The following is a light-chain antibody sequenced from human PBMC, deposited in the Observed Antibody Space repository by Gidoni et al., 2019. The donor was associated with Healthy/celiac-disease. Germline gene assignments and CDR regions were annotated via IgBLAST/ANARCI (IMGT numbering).Light chain of an antibody. CDR1: KLGDKY. CDR3: QAWDGSTGV. J-gene: IGLJ1*01. V-gene: IGLV3-1*01. Sequence: SYELTQPPSVSVSPEQTASITCSGDKLGDKYACWDQQKPGHSPVLVIYQDSKRPSGIPERFSGSNSGNTATLTISGTQAMDEADYYCQAWDGSTGVFGTGTKVTVL. CDR2: QDS.